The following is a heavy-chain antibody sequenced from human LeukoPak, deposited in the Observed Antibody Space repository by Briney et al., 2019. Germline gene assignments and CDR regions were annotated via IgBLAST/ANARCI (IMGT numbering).Heavy chain of an antibody. D-gene: IGHD6-19*01. CDR2: ISGSGGST. CDR1: GFTFSSYG. J-gene: IGHJ4*02. Sequence: QAGGSLRLSCAASGFTFSSYGMHWVRQAPGKGLEWVSAISGSGGSTYYADSVKGRFTISRDNSKNTLYLQMNSLRAEDTAVYYCASHFIAVAVPPVPNFDYWGQGTLVTVSS. CDR3: ASHFIAVAVPPVPNFDY. V-gene: IGHV3-23*01.